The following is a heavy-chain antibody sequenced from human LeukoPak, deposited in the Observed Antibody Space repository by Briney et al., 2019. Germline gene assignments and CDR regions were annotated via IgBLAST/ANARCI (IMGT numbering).Heavy chain of an antibody. CDR3: ARLGRYSSGWHNPTFGY. D-gene: IGHD6-19*01. J-gene: IGHJ4*02. CDR1: GYSISSGYY. V-gene: IGHV4-38-2*02. CDR2: IYHSGST. Sequence: SETLSLTCTVSGYSISSGYYWGWIRQPPGKGLEWIGSIYHSGSTYYNPSLKSRVTISVDTSKNQFSLKLSSVTAADTAVYYCARLGRYSSGWHNPTFGYWGQGTLVTVSS.